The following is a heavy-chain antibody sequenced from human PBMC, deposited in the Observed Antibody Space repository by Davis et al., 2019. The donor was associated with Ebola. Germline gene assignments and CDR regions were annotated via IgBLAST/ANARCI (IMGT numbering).Heavy chain of an antibody. J-gene: IGHJ3*01. CDR2: LGTSADT. Sequence: GGSLRPSCAASGSIFSSYVLSWVRRAPGKGLEWVSTLGTSADTYYADSVKDRFTISRDNSKNTLHLQMNSLRVEDTAIYYCVKDTSNIWFDVWGQGTLVTVSS. D-gene: IGHD2/OR15-2a*01. V-gene: IGHV3-23*01. CDR1: GSIFSSYV. CDR3: VKDTSNIWFDV.